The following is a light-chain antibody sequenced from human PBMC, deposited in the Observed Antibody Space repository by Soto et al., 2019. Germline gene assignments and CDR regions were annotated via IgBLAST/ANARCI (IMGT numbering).Light chain of an antibody. CDR1: KLGDKY. CDR2: QDS. V-gene: IGLV3-1*01. J-gene: IGLJ1*01. CDR3: QAWDSSTLCV. Sequence: SSELTQPPSVSVSPGQTASITCSGDKLGDKYACWYQQKPGQSPVLVIYQDSKRPSGIPERFSGSNSGNTATLTISGTQAMDEADYYCQAWDSSTLCVFGTGTKLTVL.